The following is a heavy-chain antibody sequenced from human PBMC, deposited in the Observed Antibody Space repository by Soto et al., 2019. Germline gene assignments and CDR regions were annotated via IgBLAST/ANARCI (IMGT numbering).Heavy chain of an antibody. CDR1: GFTLSNYA. V-gene: IGHV3-23*01. CDR3: ARVMVRGYYGLDV. D-gene: IGHD3-10*01. J-gene: IGHJ6*02. Sequence: HPGGSLRLSCAASGFTLSNYAMTWVRQAPGKGLEWVSSFSGSGGRTYYAESVKGRFTISCDNSENTLYLQMNSLRAEDTAQYYCARVMVRGYYGLDVWGQGTRVTVSS. CDR2: FSGSGGRT.